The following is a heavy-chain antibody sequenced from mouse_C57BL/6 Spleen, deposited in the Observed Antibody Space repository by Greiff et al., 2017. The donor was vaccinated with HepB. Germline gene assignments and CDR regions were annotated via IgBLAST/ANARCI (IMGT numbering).Heavy chain of an antibody. J-gene: IGHJ3*01. CDR1: GYTFTSYW. V-gene: IGHV1-69*01. CDR3: ARVAGTGFAY. CDR2: IDPSDSYT. D-gene: IGHD3-3*01. Sequence: VQLQQPGAELVMPGASVKLSCKASGYTFTSYWMHWVKQRPGQGLEWIGEIDPSDSYTNYNQKFKGKSTLTVDKSSSTAYMQLSSLTSEDSAVYYCARVAGTGFAYWGQGTLVTVSA.